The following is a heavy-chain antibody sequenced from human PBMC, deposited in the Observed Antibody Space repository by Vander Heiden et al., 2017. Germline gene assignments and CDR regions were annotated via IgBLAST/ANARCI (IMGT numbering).Heavy chain of an antibody. Sequence: EVQLVESGGGLVQPGRSLRLSCAASGITFNDFARHWFRQVPGKGLEWVSSISWNGGTIGYADSVKGRFTISRDNSKNSLDLQMSSLRPEDTALYYCAKGLGSSSWYGLDYWGQGTLVTVSS. CDR2: ISWNGGTI. J-gene: IGHJ4*02. V-gene: IGHV3-9*01. CDR1: GITFNDFA. D-gene: IGHD6-13*01. CDR3: AKGLGSSSWYGLDY.